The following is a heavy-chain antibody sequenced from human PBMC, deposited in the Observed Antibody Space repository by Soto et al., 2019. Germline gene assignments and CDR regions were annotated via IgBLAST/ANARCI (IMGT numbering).Heavy chain of an antibody. CDR1: GFTVSNNY. CDR2: IYSGGYT. J-gene: IGHJ4*02. CDR3: GTRPGGGGY. Sequence: EVQLVESGGGLIQPGGSLRLSCAVSGFTVSNNYMSWVRQAPGKGLEGVSVIYSGGYTAYGDSVKGRFTISRDNSKNPTFLQSKSLGAEDPAWSYWGTRPGGGGYWGQGTLVTVSS. D-gene: IGHD3-10*01. V-gene: IGHV3-53*01.